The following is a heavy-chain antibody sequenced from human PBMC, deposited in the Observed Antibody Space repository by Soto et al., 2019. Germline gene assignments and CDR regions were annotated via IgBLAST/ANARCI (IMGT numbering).Heavy chain of an antibody. CDR2: INHSGST. J-gene: IGHJ4*02. Sequence: QVQLQQWGAGLLKPSETLSLTCAVYGGSFGGYYWSWIRQPPGKGLEWIGEINHSGSTNYNPSLKSRVTISVDTSKNQFSLKLSSVTAADTAVYYCAREGPSIAARNFDYWGQGTLVTVSS. CDR3: AREGPSIAARNFDY. CDR1: GGSFGGYY. D-gene: IGHD6-6*01. V-gene: IGHV4-34*01.